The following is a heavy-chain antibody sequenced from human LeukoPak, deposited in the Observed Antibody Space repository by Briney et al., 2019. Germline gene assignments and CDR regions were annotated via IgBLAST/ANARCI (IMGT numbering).Heavy chain of an antibody. CDR3: ARVSIAAAGIFENYFDY. V-gene: IGHV1-69*04. J-gene: IGHJ4*02. D-gene: IGHD6-13*01. CDR1: GGTFSSYA. Sequence: ASVKVSCKASGGTFSSYAISWVRQAPGQGLEWMGRIIPILGIANYAQKFQGRVTITADKSTSTAYMELSSLRSEDTAVYYCARVSIAAAGIFENYFDYWAREPWSPSPQ. CDR2: IIPILGIA.